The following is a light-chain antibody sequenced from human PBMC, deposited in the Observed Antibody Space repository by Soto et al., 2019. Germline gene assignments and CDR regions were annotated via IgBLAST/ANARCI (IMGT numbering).Light chain of an antibody. CDR3: QQYGSSPFT. CDR2: GAS. J-gene: IGKJ3*01. Sequence: DIVLTQSPGTLSLSPGERATLSCRASQTVSSNNLAWYQQKRGQAPRLLIYGASSRAAAIPDRFRGSGSGTDFTLIISSLAPEYFAVYYCQQYGSSPFTFGRGTAVDIK. V-gene: IGKV3-20*01. CDR1: QTVSSNN.